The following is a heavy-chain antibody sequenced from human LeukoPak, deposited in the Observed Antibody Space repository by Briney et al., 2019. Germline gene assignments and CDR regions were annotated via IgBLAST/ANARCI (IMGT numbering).Heavy chain of an antibody. D-gene: IGHD3-16*01. Sequence: SETLSLTCTVSGGSVSRSSYYWGWIRQPPGKGLEWIGTIYDSGNTYYNPSLKSRATISVDTSENQFSLKLTSVTAADTAVFYCVSGSYADFDYWGQGILVTVSS. CDR2: IYDSGNT. J-gene: IGHJ4*02. V-gene: IGHV4-39*01. CDR3: VSGSYADFDY. CDR1: GGSVSRSSYY.